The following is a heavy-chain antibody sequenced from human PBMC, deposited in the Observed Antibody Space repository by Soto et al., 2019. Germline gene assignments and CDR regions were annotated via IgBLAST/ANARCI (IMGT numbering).Heavy chain of an antibody. CDR2: IGGSGGNR. Sequence: EVQLLESGGGLVQPGGSLRLSCAASGFTFNAYAMTWVRQAPGKGLEWVSAIGGSGGNRYYADSVRGRCSISRDNSNDTVDLQKNSLRVEDTAVYYCASVASDYINSVDNWGQGILVTVSS. D-gene: IGHD4-4*01. CDR1: GFTFNAYA. V-gene: IGHV3-23*01. CDR3: ASVASDYINSVDN. J-gene: IGHJ4*02.